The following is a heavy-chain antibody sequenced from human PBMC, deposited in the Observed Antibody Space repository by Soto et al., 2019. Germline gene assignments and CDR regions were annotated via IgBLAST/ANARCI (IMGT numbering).Heavy chain of an antibody. CDR3: SRTNIYGRDL. CDR1: GYTFNSYD. D-gene: IGHD2-8*01. CDR2: IGAYTGNT. V-gene: IGHV1-18*01. Sequence: QAQLIQPGAEVRKPGASVKVSCKVSGYTFNSYDFAWVRQAPGQGLEWMGWIGAYTGNTQYAENLQGRLSLTIDAATTTAYMELRRLTSDYTAIYYCSRTNIYGRDLWGQGTTFTVSS. J-gene: IGHJ6*02.